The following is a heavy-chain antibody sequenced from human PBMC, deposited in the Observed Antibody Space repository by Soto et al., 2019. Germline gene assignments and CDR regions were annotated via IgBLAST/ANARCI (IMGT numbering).Heavy chain of an antibody. D-gene: IGHD3-10*01. CDR2: IIPSFGTA. V-gene: IGHV1-69*06. CDR3: ARQGSSRGDGYNAY. Sequence: QVQLVQSGAEVKKPGSSVKVSCKASGGTFSSYAISWVRQAPGQGLEWMGGIIPSFGTANYAQKFQGRVTIPADKSTSTAYMELSSLRSEDTAVYYCARQGSSRGDGYNAYWGQGTLVTVSS. J-gene: IGHJ4*02. CDR1: GGTFSSYA.